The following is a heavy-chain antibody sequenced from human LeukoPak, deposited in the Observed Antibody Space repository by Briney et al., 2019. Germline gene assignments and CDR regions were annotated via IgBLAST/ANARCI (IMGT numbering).Heavy chain of an antibody. CDR1: GFTFSSYW. CDR3: ARDLLRFLEWSKGYYMDV. V-gene: IGHV3-7*01. Sequence: PGGSLRLSCAASGFTFSSYWMSWVRQAPGKGLEWVANIKQDGSEKYYVDSVKGRFTISRDNAKNSLYLQMNSLRAEDTAVYYCARDLLRFLEWSKGYYMDVWGKGTTVTVSS. J-gene: IGHJ6*03. CDR2: IKQDGSEK. D-gene: IGHD3-3*01.